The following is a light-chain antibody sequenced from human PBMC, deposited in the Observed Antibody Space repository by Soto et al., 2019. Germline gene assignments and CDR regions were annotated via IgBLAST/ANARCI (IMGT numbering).Light chain of an antibody. J-gene: IGKJ5*01. CDR2: GAS. CDR1: ENIYTD. V-gene: IGKV3-15*01. CDR3: QQYYNWPRT. Sequence: EIVLNHSPATLCVSPGERAALSGRASENIYTDLAWYQQKPGQAPRLLFYGASTRATGLPARFSGTGSGTEFTLTINSLQAEDSAVYYCQQYYNWPRTFGQGTRLEIK.